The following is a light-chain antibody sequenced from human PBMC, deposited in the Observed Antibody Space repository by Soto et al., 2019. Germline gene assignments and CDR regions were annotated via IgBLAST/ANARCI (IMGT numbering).Light chain of an antibody. CDR1: QSVSSTF. CDR2: GAS. V-gene: IGKV3-20*01. Sequence: EIVLTQSPGSLSLSPGERATLSCRASQSVSSTFFAWYQQRPGQAPRLLMYGASSRATGIPERFSGSGSGTYFPLTISRLEPDDFGVYYRQQFASSVTFGQGTKVEIK. J-gene: IGKJ1*01. CDR3: QQFASSVT.